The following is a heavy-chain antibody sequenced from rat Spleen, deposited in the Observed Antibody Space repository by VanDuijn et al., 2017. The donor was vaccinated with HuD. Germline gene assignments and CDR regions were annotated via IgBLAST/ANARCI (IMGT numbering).Heavy chain of an antibody. CDR2: ISYDGSST. CDR3: ARIKGGYDYYFDY. CDR1: GFTFSNYD. D-gene: IGHD1-7*01. V-gene: IGHV5-7*01. J-gene: IGHJ2*01. Sequence: EVQLVESGGGLVQPGRSMKLSCAASGFTFSNYDMAWVRQAPKKGLEWVATISYDGSSTNYRDSVKGRFTISRDNAKSTLYLQMDSLRSEDTATYYCARIKGGYDYYFDYWGQGVMVTVSS.